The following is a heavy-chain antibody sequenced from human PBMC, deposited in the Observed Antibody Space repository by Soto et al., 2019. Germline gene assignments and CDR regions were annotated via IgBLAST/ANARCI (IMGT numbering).Heavy chain of an antibody. D-gene: IGHD3-10*01. Sequence: QITLKESGPTLVKPTQTLTLTCTFSGFSLSTSGVGVGWIRQPPGKALEWLALIYWNDDKRYSPSLKSRLTIPKDTSKNQVVLTMTNMDPVDTATYYCAHSNRYYYGSGSYSNWGQGTLVTVSS. CDR3: AHSNRYYYGSGSYSN. CDR2: IYWNDDK. CDR1: GFSLSTSGVG. V-gene: IGHV2-5*01. J-gene: IGHJ4*02.